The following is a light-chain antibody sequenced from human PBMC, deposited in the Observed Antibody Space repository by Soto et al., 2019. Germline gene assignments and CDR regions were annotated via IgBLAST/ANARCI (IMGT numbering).Light chain of an antibody. CDR1: SSNIGAGYD. J-gene: IGLJ1*01. Sequence: VLAQPPSVSGAPGQKVTISCTGSSSNIGAGYDLHWYQQLPGTAPKLLLYGNSNRPSGVPDRFSGSKSGTSASLAITGLQAEDEADYYCQSYDSSLSAYVFGTGTKVTVL. V-gene: IGLV1-40*01. CDR3: QSYDSSLSAYV. CDR2: GNS.